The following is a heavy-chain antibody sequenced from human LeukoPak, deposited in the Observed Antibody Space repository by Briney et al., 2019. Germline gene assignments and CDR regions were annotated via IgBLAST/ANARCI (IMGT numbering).Heavy chain of an antibody. Sequence: ASVKVSCKASGYTFSTYDFSWVRQAPGQGLEWMGWNSAYNGDTVYAQKFQGRVTMITDTSTSTAYMELRSLRSDDTAVYYCARDGCSTTTCYDHWGQGTLVTVSS. CDR3: ARDGCSTTTCYDH. D-gene: IGHD2-2*01. J-gene: IGHJ4*02. CDR1: GYTFSTYD. CDR2: NSAYNGDT. V-gene: IGHV1-18*01.